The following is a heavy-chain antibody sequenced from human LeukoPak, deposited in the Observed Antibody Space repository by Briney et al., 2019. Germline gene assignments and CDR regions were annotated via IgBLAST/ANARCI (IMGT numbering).Heavy chain of an antibody. CDR1: GGSISSYY. Sequence: PSETLSLTCTVSGGSISSYYWSWIRQPPGKGLEWIGYIYYSGGTNYNPSLKSRVTISVDTSKNQFSLKLSSVTAADTAVYYCARSVRDIVMWYYFDYWGQGTLVTVSS. J-gene: IGHJ4*02. V-gene: IGHV4-59*01. D-gene: IGHD2-15*01. CDR2: IYYSGGT. CDR3: ARSVRDIVMWYYFDY.